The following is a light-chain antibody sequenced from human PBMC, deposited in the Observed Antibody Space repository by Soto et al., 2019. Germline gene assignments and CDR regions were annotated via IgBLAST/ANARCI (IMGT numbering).Light chain of an antibody. CDR1: QGISNN. CDR2: GAS. CDR3: QRYNRGST. Sequence: DIQMTKSPSSLSASVGDRVTITCRASQGISNNLAWYQQKRGRVHTLIITGASTLQSGVPSRFSGSGSGTDFTPTITTVQTEEVGTFYCQRYNRGSTFGQGTTVEI. J-gene: IGKJ1*01. V-gene: IGKV1-27*01.